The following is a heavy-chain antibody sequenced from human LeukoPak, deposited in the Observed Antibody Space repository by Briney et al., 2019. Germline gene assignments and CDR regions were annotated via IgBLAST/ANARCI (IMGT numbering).Heavy chain of an antibody. Sequence: GASVKVSCKASGYTFTGYYMHRVRQAPGQGLEWMGRINPNSGGTNYAQKFQGRVTMTRDTSITTAYMELSRLRSDDTAVYYCARGDYGDSNNPHFDLWGRGTLVTVSS. CDR3: ARGDYGDSNNPHFDL. D-gene: IGHD4-17*01. CDR1: GYTFTGYY. V-gene: IGHV1-2*06. J-gene: IGHJ2*01. CDR2: INPNSGGT.